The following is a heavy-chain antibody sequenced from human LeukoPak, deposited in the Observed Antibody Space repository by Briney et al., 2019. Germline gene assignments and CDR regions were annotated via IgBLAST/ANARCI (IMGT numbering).Heavy chain of an antibody. V-gene: IGHV4-34*01. CDR2: INHSGST. D-gene: IGHD5-24*01. CDR3: ARVSVEMATTDASDI. Sequence: SETLSLTCAVYGGSFSGYYWSWIRQPPGKGLEWIGEINHSGSTNYNPSLKSRVTISVDTSKNQFSLKLSSVTAANTAVYYCARVSVEMATTDASDIGGQGTIVPVSA. CDR1: GGSFSGYY. J-gene: IGHJ3*02.